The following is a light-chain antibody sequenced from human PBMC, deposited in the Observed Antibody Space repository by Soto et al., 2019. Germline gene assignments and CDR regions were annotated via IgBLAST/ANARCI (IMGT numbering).Light chain of an antibody. CDR2: DVS. CDR3: QQYDDPPST. V-gene: IGKV1-33*01. J-gene: IGKJ4*01. CDR1: QDITRY. Sequence: DIQMTQSPASLDASVGDRVTITCQASQDITRYLNWYQHKPGRAPQLLINDVSSLETGVPSRFSASGSGTQFTLTINGLQPEDLATYYCQQYDDPPSTFGRGTKVALK.